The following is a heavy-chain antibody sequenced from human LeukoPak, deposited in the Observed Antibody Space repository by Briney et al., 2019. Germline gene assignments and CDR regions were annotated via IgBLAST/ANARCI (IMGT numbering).Heavy chain of an antibody. CDR2: IYWNDDK. Sequence: SGPTLVKPTQTLTLTCTFSGFSLSTSAVGGGWIRQPPGKALEWLALIYWNDDKRYSPSLNNRPTITKDHSKNQVVLTTTNMYPTDTATYFCAHSLVAXXXIFDYWGQGTLVTVSS. D-gene: IGHD6-19*01. V-gene: IGHV2-5*01. J-gene: IGHJ4*02. CDR1: GFSLSTSAVG. CDR3: AHSLVAXXXIFDY.